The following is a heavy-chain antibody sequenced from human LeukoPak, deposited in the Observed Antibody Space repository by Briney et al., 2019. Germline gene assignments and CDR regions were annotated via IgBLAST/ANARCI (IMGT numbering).Heavy chain of an antibody. J-gene: IGHJ4*02. Sequence: PGGSLRLSCAASGITFSNSWMHWVRQAPGKGLEWVANINQDGSEKYYVDSVKGRFTISRDTAKNSLHLQMNSLRAEDTALYYCAKGSSGYFFDLWGQGTLVTVSS. V-gene: IGHV3-7*03. CDR3: AKGSSGYFFDL. CDR1: GITFSNSW. D-gene: IGHD3-22*01. CDR2: INQDGSEK.